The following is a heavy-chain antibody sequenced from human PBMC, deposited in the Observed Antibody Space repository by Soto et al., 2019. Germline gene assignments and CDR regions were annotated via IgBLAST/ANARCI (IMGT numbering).Heavy chain of an antibody. D-gene: IGHD6-13*01. V-gene: IGHV3-11*01. CDR2: ISSGGNTV. J-gene: IGHJ5*02. Sequence: PGGSLRLSCAASGFTFSTYWMSWVRQAPGKGLEWVSYISSGGNTVDYADSAKGRFTISRDNAKNSVYLQMNSLRAEDTAVYYCAKDLMAAANTGWFDPWGQGTLVTVSS. CDR3: AKDLMAAANTGWFDP. CDR1: GFTFSTYW.